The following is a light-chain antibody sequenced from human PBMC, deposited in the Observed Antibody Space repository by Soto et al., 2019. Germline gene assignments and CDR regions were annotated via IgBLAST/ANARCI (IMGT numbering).Light chain of an antibody. CDR2: KTS. J-gene: IGKJ1*01. V-gene: IGKV1-5*03. CDR3: QHWNDYSWT. Sequence: DIHMTQSPSTLSASVGDRATITCRASQTISIWLDGYQQKPGKAPYLLIYKTSSFETGVPSRFSGSGSGTEFTLTISSLQPDDFATYYCQHWNDYSWTFGQGTKVEVK. CDR1: QTISIW.